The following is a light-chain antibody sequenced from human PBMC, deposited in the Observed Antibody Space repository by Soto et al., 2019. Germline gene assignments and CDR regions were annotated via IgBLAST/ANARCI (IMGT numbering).Light chain of an antibody. CDR2: DAS. J-gene: IGKJ5*01. V-gene: IGKV1-12*01. Sequence: DIQMTQSPSSVSASIGDRVTITCRASQDISSLLAWYQQKPGKAPKLLIFDASSLQSGVPSRFSGSGSGTDFTLTISSLQPEDFATYYCQHFKSFPITFGQGTRLAI. CDR1: QDISSL. CDR3: QHFKSFPIT.